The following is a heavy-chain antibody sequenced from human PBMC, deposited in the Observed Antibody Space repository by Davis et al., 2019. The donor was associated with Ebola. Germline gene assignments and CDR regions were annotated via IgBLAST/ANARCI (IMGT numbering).Heavy chain of an antibody. J-gene: IGHJ6*02. D-gene: IGHD5-12*01. Sequence: ASVKVSCKASGYTFTSYDINWVRQAPGQGLEWMGWMNPNSGNTGYAQKFQGRVTMTRNTSISTAYMELSSLRSEDTAVYYCARGLWGYSGYDYYYYGMDVWGQGTTVTVSS. V-gene: IGHV1-8*01. CDR2: MNPNSGNT. CDR3: ARGLWGYSGYDYYYYGMDV. CDR1: GYTFTSYD.